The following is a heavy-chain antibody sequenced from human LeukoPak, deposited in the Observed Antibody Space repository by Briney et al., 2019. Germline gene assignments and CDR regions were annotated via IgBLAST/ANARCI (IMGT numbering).Heavy chain of an antibody. Sequence: GGSLRLSCAASGFTLSDYSMNWVRQAPGKGLDWVSSISSSSSYIYYADSLKGRFTISRDNAKNSLYLQMNSLRAEDTAVYYCARNGNAYHYYYYMDVWGKGTTVTVSS. CDR1: GFTLSDYS. V-gene: IGHV3-21*01. CDR2: ISSSSSYI. J-gene: IGHJ6*03. D-gene: IGHD2-2*01. CDR3: ARNGNAYHYYYYMDV.